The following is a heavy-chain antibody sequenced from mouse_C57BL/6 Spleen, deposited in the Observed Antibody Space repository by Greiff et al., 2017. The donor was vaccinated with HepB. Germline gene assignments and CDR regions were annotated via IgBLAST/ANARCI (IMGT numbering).Heavy chain of an antibody. J-gene: IGHJ2*01. D-gene: IGHD1-1*01. CDR1: GFTFSSYA. V-gene: IGHV5-4*01. Sequence: EVQVVESGGGLVKPGGSLKLSCAASGFTFSSYAMSWVRQTPEKRLEWVATISDGGSYTYYPDNVKGRFTISRDNAKNNLYLQMSHLKSEDTAMYYCARVPYYGSSSHYFDYWGQGTTLTVSS. CDR2: ISDGGSYT. CDR3: ARVPYYGSSSHYFDY.